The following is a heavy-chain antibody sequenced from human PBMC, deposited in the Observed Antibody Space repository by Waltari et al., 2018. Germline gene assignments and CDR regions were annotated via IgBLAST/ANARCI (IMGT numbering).Heavy chain of an antibody. CDR1: GFIFRDHG. D-gene: IGHD3-9*01. Sequence: AASGFIFRDHGMHWVRQAPGKGLEWVASISYDGYNKYYGDSVKGRFTISRDNSAKTLHLQMSSLTTEDTAVYYCARDHWLQSRGYFDYWGQETQVTVSS. J-gene: IGHJ4*02. V-gene: IGHV3-30*03. CDR2: ISYDGYNK. CDR3: ARDHWLQSRGYFDY.